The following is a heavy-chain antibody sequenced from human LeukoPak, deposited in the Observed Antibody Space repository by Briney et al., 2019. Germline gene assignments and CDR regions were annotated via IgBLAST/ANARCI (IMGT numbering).Heavy chain of an antibody. CDR2: INPNSGGT. CDR3: ARDGRDIVVVPAAENDY. J-gene: IGHJ4*02. CDR1: GYTFTSYG. Sequence: GASVKVSCKASGYTFTSYGISWVRQAPGQGLEWMGWINPNSGGTNYAQKFQGRVTMTRDTSISTAYMELSRLRSDDTAVYYCARDGRDIVVVPAAENDYWGQGTLVTVSS. D-gene: IGHD2-2*01. V-gene: IGHV1-2*02.